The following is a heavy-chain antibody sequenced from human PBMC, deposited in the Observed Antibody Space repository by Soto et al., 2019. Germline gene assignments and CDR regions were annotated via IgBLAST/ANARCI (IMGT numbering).Heavy chain of an antibody. CDR3: AREGRIFAGSGYLYYFDY. V-gene: IGHV4-59*01. CDR1: GGSISSYY. D-gene: IGHD3-22*01. Sequence: PSETLSLTCTVSGGSISSYYWSWIRQPPGKGLEWIGYIYYSGSTNYNPSLKSRVTISVDTSKNQFSLKLSSVTAADTAVYYRAREGRIFAGSGYLYYFDYWGQGTLVTVSS. CDR2: IYYSGST. J-gene: IGHJ4*02.